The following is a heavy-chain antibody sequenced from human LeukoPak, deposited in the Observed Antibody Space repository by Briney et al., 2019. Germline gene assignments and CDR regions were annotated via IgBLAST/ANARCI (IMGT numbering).Heavy chain of an antibody. J-gene: IGHJ4*02. CDR3: ARDLGSCYENY. CDR1: GFTFSSYS. CDR2: ISSSSSYI. D-gene: IGHD2-15*01. Sequence: AGGSLRLSCAASGFTFSSYSMNWVRQAPGKGLEWVSSISSSSSYIYYADSVKGRLTISRDNAKNSLYLQMNSLRAEDTAVYYCARDLGSCYENYWGQGTLVTVSS. V-gene: IGHV3-21*01.